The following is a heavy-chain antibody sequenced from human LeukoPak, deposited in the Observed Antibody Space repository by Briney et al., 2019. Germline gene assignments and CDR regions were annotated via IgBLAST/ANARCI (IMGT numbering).Heavy chain of an antibody. CDR3: ASILRSSSGYYFDY. CDR1: GFTAITNY. D-gene: IGHD3-10*01. V-gene: IGHV3-66*01. J-gene: IGHJ4*02. Sequence: PGGSLRLSCAASGFTAITNYMRWVRQAPGKGLEWVSVIYSGVTTLYADPVTGRFTISRDNSKNTLYLQMNSLRADDTAVYYCASILRSSSGYYFDYWGQGTLVTVSS. CDR2: IYSGVTT.